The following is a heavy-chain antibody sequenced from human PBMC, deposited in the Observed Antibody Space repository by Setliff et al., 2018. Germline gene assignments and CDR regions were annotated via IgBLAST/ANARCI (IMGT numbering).Heavy chain of an antibody. Sequence: SETLSLTCPVSGGSISSGGYYWSWIRQHPGKGLEWIGYIYYSGSTYYNPSPKSRVTISVDTSKNQFSLKLSSVTAADTAVYYCARQIDYGDFQYFDYWGQGTLVTVSS. CDR1: GGSISSGGYY. D-gene: IGHD4-17*01. V-gene: IGHV4-31*03. CDR2: IYYSGST. CDR3: ARQIDYGDFQYFDY. J-gene: IGHJ4*02.